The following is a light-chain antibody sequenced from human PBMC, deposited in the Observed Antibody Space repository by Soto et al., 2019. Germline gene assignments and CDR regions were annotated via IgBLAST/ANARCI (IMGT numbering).Light chain of an antibody. Sequence: ETLLTQSPATLSVSPGESVTLSCRASQSVRDNLAWYQQKPGQAPRLLIYGASTRAPGIPDRFSGSGFGTEFSLTISSLQSEDFAVYYCQQHNDWPPSTFGQGTKLDIK. V-gene: IGKV3-15*01. CDR2: GAS. CDR3: QQHNDWPPST. CDR1: QSVRDN. J-gene: IGKJ2*01.